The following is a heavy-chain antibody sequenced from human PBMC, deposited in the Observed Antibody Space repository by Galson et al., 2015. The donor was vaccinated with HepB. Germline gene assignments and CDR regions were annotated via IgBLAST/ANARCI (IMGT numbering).Heavy chain of an antibody. CDR2: ISGSGGST. CDR3: ARAYDFWSGYYSLFDY. V-gene: IGHV3-23*01. Sequence: SLRLSCAASGFTFSSYAMSWVRQAPGKGLEWVSAISGSGGSTYYADSVKGRFTISRDNSKNTLYLQMNSLRAEDTAVYYCARAYDFWSGYYSLFDYWGQGTLVTVSS. J-gene: IGHJ4*02. D-gene: IGHD3-3*01. CDR1: GFTFSSYA.